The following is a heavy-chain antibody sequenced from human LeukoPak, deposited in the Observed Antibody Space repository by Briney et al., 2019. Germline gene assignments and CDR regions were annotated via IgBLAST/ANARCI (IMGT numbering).Heavy chain of an antibody. V-gene: IGHV3-21*01. J-gene: IGHJ3*02. CDR3: ARGACGGDCYFSDAFDI. Sequence: KTGGSLRLSCAASGFTFSNYSMNWVRQAPGKGLEWVSSISSSSSYIYYADSVKGRFTISRDNAKNSLYLQMNSLRAEDTAVYYCARGACGGDCYFSDAFDIWGQGTMVTVSS. CDR1: GFTFSNYS. CDR2: ISSSSSYI. D-gene: IGHD2-21*01.